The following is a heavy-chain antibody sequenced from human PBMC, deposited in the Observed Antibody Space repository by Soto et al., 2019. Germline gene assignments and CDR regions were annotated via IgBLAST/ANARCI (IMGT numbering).Heavy chain of an antibody. D-gene: IGHD2-2*01. CDR1: GASLHIGGYY. CDR3: ARGGSSTANWLDP. Sequence: SETLSLTCTVSGASLHIGGYYWAWIRQNPGKGLEWIGYIYYTGVTYYNPSLGSRVNISVDTSKNQFSLELTSVTAAGTAGYYWARGGSSTANWLDPLGPGLLVTVSS. V-gene: IGHV4-31*03. J-gene: IGHJ5*02. CDR2: IYYTGVT.